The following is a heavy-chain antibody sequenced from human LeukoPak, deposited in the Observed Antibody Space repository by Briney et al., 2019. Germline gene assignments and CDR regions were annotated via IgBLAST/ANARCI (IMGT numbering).Heavy chain of an antibody. V-gene: IGHV3-20*04. Sequence: RPGGSLRLSCAASGFTFDDDGMGGGCPGPGEGLEWVSGINWNGGRTGYADSVKGRFTISRDNAKNSLYLQMNSLRAEDTALYYCAKGGSGSYYNGWFDPWGQGTLVTVSS. D-gene: IGHD3-10*01. J-gene: IGHJ5*02. CDR3: AKGGSGSYYNGWFDP. CDR1: GFTFDDDG. CDR2: INWNGGRT.